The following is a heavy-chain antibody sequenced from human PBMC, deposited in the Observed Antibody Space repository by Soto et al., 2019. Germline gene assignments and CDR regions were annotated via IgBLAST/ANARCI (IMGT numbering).Heavy chain of an antibody. CDR1: GYTFTGYY. CDR2: INPNSGGT. CDR3: AGEVASTQTFDY. D-gene: IGHD2-15*01. Sequence: ASVKVCCKASGYTFTGYYIHWARQAPGQGLEWMGWINPNSGGTNYAQKFQGWVTMTRDTSTSTAYMELSRLRSDDTAVYYCAGEVASTQTFDYWGQGTLVTVSS. V-gene: IGHV1-2*04. J-gene: IGHJ4*02.